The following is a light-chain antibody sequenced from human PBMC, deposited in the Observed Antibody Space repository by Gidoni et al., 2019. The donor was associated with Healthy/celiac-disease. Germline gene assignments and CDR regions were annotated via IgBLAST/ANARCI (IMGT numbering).Light chain of an antibody. CDR1: PSLLHSNGYNY. CDR3: MQDLQTLA. CDR2: LGS. Sequence: IVMSQSPLSLTVTPGEPASISCRSSPSLLHSNGYNYLDWYLQKPGQSPQLLISLGSNRASGIPDRFSGSGSGTDFTLKISRVEAEDVGVYYCMQDLQTLAFGKGTKVEIK. V-gene: IGKV2-28*01. J-gene: IGKJ1*01.